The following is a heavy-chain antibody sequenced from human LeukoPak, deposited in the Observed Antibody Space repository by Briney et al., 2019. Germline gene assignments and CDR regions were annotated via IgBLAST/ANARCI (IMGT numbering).Heavy chain of an antibody. J-gene: IGHJ3*02. Sequence: SETLSLTCAVYGGSFSGYYRSWIRQPPGKGLEWIGEINHSGSTNYNPSLKRRVTISVDTSKNQFSLKLSSVTAADTAVYYCARAGYCSGGSCLDAFDIWGQGTMVTVSS. CDR2: INHSGST. CDR1: GGSFSGYY. CDR3: ARAGYCSGGSCLDAFDI. V-gene: IGHV4-34*01. D-gene: IGHD2-15*01.